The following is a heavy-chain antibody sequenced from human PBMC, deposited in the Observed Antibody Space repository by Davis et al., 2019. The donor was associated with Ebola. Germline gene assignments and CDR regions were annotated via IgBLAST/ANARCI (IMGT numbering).Heavy chain of an antibody. V-gene: IGHV1-18*04. CDR1: GYTFTSYG. CDR3: ARDMDPDPYYDFWSGYYNPPFDY. J-gene: IGHJ4*02. Sequence: ASVKVSCKASGYTFTSYGISWVRQAPGQGLEWMGWISAYNGNTNYAQKLQGRVTMTTDTSTSTAYMELRSLRADDTAVYYCARDMDPDPYYDFWSGYYNPPFDYWGQGTLVTVSS. D-gene: IGHD3-3*01. CDR2: ISAYNGNT.